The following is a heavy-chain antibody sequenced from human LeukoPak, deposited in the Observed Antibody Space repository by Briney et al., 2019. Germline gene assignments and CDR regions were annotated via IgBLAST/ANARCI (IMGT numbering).Heavy chain of an antibody. CDR1: GFIFSSYA. V-gene: IGHV3-23*01. D-gene: IGHD5-18*01. CDR3: AKDGWIQLWAPYYFDY. Sequence: GGSLRLSCAASGFIFSSYAMSWVRQAPGKGLEWVSTISGSGGSTYYADSVKGRFTISRDNSKNTLYLQMNSLRAEDTAVYYCAKDGWIQLWAPYYFDYWGRGTLVTVSS. J-gene: IGHJ4*02. CDR2: ISGSGGST.